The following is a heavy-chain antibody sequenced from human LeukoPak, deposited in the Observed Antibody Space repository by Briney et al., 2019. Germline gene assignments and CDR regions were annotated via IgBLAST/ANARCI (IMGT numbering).Heavy chain of an antibody. CDR2: IDSSDSYT. V-gene: IGHV5-10-1*01. CDR1: GYSFTSFW. Sequence: GESLKISCKGSGYSFTSFWISWVRQMPGKGLEWMGRIDSSDSYTNYSPSFQGHVTISADKSISTAYLQWSSLKASDTAMYYCARRRYDILTGYYYFDYWGQGTLVTVSS. D-gene: IGHD3-9*01. J-gene: IGHJ4*02. CDR3: ARRRYDILTGYYYFDY.